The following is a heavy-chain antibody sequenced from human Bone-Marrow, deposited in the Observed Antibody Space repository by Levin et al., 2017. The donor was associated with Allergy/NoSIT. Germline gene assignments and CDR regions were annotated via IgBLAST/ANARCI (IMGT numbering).Heavy chain of an antibody. J-gene: IGHJ4*02. V-gene: IGHV3-53*01. D-gene: IGHD3-10*01. CDR1: GFTVSSNY. CDR2: IYSGGST. CDR3: ARGWFGELLSR. Sequence: GGSLRLSCAASGFTVSSNYMSWVRQAPGKGPEWVSVIYSGGSTYYADSVKGRFTISRDNSKNTLYLQMNSLRAEDTAVYYCARGWFGELLSRWGQGTLFTVSS.